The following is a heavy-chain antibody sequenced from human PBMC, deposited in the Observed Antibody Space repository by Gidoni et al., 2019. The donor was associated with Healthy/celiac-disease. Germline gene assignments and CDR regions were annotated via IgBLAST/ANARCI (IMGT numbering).Heavy chain of an antibody. CDR2: IWYDGSNK. J-gene: IGHJ3*02. CDR3: ARVRGENIKRNDGGAFDI. V-gene: IGHV3-33*01. D-gene: IGHD2-15*01. Sequence: QVQLVESGGGVVQPGWSLSLSCAASGFTFSSYGMHWVRQAPGKGLEWVAVIWYDGSNKYYADSVKGRLTISRDNSKNTLYLQMNSLRAEDTAVYYCARVRGENIKRNDGGAFDIWGQGTMVTVSS. CDR1: GFTFSSYG.